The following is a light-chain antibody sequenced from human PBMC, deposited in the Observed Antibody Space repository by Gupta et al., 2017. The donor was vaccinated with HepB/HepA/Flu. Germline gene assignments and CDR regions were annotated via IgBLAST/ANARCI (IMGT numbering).Light chain of an antibody. Sequence: DVVMTQSPLSLAVTLGQTASISGRSSQWLVPRNGDTYFDWFQQSPGQSPRRLIYFDSKRDCGVPDRFSGSGSGTDFTLTISGVEAEDFGFYYCRQGIYCPGNFGQGTKLEIK. CDR1: QWLVPRNGDTY. CDR3: RQGIYCPGN. CDR2: FDS. V-gene: IGKV2-30*02. J-gene: IGKJ2*02.